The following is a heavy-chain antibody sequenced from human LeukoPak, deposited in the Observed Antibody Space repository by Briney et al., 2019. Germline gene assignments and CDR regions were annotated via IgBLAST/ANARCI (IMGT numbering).Heavy chain of an antibody. D-gene: IGHD4-11*01. Sequence: GGVLRLSCATSGFTFRNHGMHWVRQAPGKGLEWVAFIRYDELQDYYADSVRGRFTISRDNSKSALYLQMGSLRPEDTAMYYCVRDFSNYVAFFDSWGQGVLVTVSS. CDR2: IRYDELQD. CDR3: VRDFSNYVAFFDS. CDR1: GFTFRNHG. J-gene: IGHJ4*02. V-gene: IGHV3-30*02.